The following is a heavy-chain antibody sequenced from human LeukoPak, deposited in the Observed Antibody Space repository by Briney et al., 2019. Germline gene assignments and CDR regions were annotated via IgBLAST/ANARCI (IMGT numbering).Heavy chain of an antibody. CDR2: IYYSGST. D-gene: IGHD2-2*01. Sequence: SETLSLTCTVSGGSISSYYWSWIRQPPGKGLEWIGYIYYSGSTNYNPSLKSRVTISVDTSKNQFSLKLSSVTAADTAVYYCARLIVVVPAAILYWFDPWGQGTLVTVSS. V-gene: IGHV4-59*01. CDR1: GGSISSYY. CDR3: ARLIVVVPAAILYWFDP. J-gene: IGHJ5*02.